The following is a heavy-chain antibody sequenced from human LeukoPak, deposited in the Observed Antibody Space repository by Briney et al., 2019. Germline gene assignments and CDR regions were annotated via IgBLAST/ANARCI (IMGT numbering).Heavy chain of an antibody. V-gene: IGHV4-61*02. D-gene: IGHD6-13*01. CDR1: GGSISSGSYY. CDR2: IDTSGST. CDR3: AREPRSIAAAGTGNFDY. Sequence: TTLETLSLTCTVSGGSISSGSYYWSWIRQPAGKGLEWIGRIDTSGSTNYNPSLKSRVTISVDTSKNQFSLKLSSVTAADTAVYYCAREPRSIAAAGTGNFDYWGQGTLVTVSS. J-gene: IGHJ4*02.